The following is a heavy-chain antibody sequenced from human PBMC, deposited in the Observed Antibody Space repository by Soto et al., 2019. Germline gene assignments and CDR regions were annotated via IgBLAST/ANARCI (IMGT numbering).Heavy chain of an antibody. D-gene: IGHD4-17*01. J-gene: IGHJ4*02. CDR2: ISWNSGSI. V-gene: IGHV3-9*01. Sequence: EVQLVESGGGLVQPGRSLRLSCAASGFTFDDYAMHWVRQAPGKGLEWVSGISWNSGSIGYADSVKGRFTISRDNAKNSLYLQMNSLRAEDTALYYCAKDISHDYGDYWDYWGQGTLVTVSS. CDR3: AKDISHDYGDYWDY. CDR1: GFTFDDYA.